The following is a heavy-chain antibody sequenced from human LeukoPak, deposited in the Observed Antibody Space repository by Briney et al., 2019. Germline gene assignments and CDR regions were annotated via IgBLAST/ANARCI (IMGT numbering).Heavy chain of an antibody. V-gene: IGHV3-30*04. CDR1: GFNFSVSS. Sequence: GGSLRLSCADSGFNFSVSSMHWVRQTPGMGLEWLAVMSFDGTTKIYAHSLKGRFTISRDNSKNTVFLQMKSLRPEDTAVYYCARQAIRGVISWFDPWGQGTLVTVSS. CDR2: MSFDGTTK. J-gene: IGHJ5*02. CDR3: ARQAIRGVISWFDP. D-gene: IGHD3-10*01.